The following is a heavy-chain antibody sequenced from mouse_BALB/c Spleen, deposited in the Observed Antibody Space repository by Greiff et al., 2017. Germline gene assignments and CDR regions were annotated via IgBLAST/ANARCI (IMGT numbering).Heavy chain of an antibody. CDR3: ARYEDCGFAY. CDR1: GFTFSSYT. CDR2: ISSGGGNT. V-gene: IGHV5-9*03. Sequence: EVQVVESGGGLVKPGGSLKLSCAASGFTFSSYTMSWVRQTPEKRLEWVATISSGGGNTYYPDSVKGRFTISRDNAKNNLYLQMSSLRSEDTALYYCARYEDCGFAYWGQGTLVTVSA. J-gene: IGHJ3*01.